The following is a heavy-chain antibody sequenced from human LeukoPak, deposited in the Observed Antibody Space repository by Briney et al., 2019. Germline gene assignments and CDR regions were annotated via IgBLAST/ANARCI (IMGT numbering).Heavy chain of an antibody. CDR1: GFTFSSYA. V-gene: IGHV3-30*18. CDR2: ISYDGSNK. Sequence: HPGRSLRLSCAASGFTFSSYAMHWVRQAPGKGLEWVAIISYDGSNKYYADSVKGRFTISRDNSKNTLYLQMNSLRPEDTAVYYCAKRSGADRGHLDFWGQGTLVTVSS. CDR3: AKRSGADRGHLDF. D-gene: IGHD4/OR15-4a*01. J-gene: IGHJ4*02.